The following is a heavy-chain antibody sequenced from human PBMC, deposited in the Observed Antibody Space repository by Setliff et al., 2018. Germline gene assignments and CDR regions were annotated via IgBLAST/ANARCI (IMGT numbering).Heavy chain of an antibody. Sequence: GESLKISCKGSGYSFTSDWIGWVRQMPGKGLEWMGIIYPGDSDTRYSPSFQGQVTISADKSISTAYLQWSSLKASDTAIYYCVRHFRNWYFDYWGQGTLVTVSS. CDR2: IYPGDSDT. CDR1: GYSFTSDW. CDR3: VRHFRNWYFDY. V-gene: IGHV5-51*01. J-gene: IGHJ4*02. D-gene: IGHD1-1*01.